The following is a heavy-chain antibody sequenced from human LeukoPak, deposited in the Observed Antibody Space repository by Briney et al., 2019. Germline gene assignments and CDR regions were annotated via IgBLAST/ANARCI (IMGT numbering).Heavy chain of an antibody. V-gene: IGHV4-38-2*02. Sequence: KASETLSLTCTVSGYSISSGYYWGWIRQPPGQGLEWIGSIYHSGSTYYNPSLKSRVTISVDTSKNQFSLKLSSVTAADTAVYYCARGKAVAGTGFDYWGQGTLVTVSS. CDR3: ARGKAVAGTGFDY. J-gene: IGHJ4*02. CDR2: IYHSGST. D-gene: IGHD6-19*01. CDR1: GYSISSGYY.